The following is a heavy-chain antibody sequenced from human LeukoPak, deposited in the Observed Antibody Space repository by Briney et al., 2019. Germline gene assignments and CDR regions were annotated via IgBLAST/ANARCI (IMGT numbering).Heavy chain of an antibody. CDR2: ISSRGSYT. Sequence: GGSLRLSCAASGFTFSNYNMNWVRQAPGKGLEWVSYISSRGSYTYYADSVKGRFTISRDNAKNSLYLQMNSLRAEDTAVYYCARIDAFDIWGRGTMVTVSS. V-gene: IGHV3-21*06. CDR3: ARIDAFDI. J-gene: IGHJ3*02. CDR1: GFTFSNYN.